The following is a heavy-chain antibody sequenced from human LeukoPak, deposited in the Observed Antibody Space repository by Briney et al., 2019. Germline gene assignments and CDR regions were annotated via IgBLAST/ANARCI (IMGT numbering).Heavy chain of an antibody. CDR2: IHYSEST. V-gene: IGHV4-59*01. CDR1: GGPISSYY. D-gene: IGHD6-13*01. CDR3: ARAPYSSSWMYFDY. J-gene: IGHJ4*02. Sequence: SETLSLTCTVSGGPISSYYWSWIRQPPGKGLEWIGYIHYSESTNYNPSLQSRVTISVDTSKTQFSVKLSSVTAADTAVYYCARAPYSSSWMYFDYWGQGALVTVSS.